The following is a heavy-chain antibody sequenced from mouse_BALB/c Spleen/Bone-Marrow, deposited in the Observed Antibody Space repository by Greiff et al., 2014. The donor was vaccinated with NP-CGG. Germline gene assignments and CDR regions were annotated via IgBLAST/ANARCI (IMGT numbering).Heavy chain of an antibody. CDR3: ARFPYDYGGGDY. Sequence: VQLQQPGAELVKPGASVKLSCTASGLNIKDTYMHWVKQRPEQGLEWIGRIDPANGNTKYDPKFQGKATITADTSSNTAYLQLSSLTSEDTAVYYCARFPYDYGGGDYWAQGTTLTVSS. J-gene: IGHJ2*01. CDR2: IDPANGNT. V-gene: IGHV14-3*02. CDR1: GLNIKDTY. D-gene: IGHD2-4*01.